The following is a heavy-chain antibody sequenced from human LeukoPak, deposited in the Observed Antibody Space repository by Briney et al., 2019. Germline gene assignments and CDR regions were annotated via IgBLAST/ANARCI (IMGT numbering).Heavy chain of an antibody. CDR3: ARMISSGWYFDY. Sequence: SGPTLVNPTQTLTLTCTFSGFSLSTSGMCVSWIRQPPGKALEWLARIDWDDDKYYSTSLKTRLTISKDASKNQVVLTMTNMDPVDTATYYCARMISSGWYFDYWGQGTLVTVSS. CDR2: IDWDDDK. J-gene: IGHJ4*02. D-gene: IGHD6-19*01. CDR1: GFSLSTSGMC. V-gene: IGHV2-70*11.